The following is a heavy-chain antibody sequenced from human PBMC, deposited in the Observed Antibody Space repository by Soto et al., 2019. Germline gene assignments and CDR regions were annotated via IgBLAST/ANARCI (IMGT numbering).Heavy chain of an antibody. D-gene: IGHD1-26*01. CDR2: IYYSGST. Sequence: SETLSLTCTVSGGSISSSSYYWGWIRQPPGKGLEWIGSIYYSGSTYYNPSLKSRVTISVDTSKNQFSLKLSSVTAADTAVYYCARHVQEGGYYYYYYGMDVWGQGTTVTVSS. V-gene: IGHV4-39*01. CDR1: GGSISSSSYY. J-gene: IGHJ6*02. CDR3: ARHVQEGGYYYYYYGMDV.